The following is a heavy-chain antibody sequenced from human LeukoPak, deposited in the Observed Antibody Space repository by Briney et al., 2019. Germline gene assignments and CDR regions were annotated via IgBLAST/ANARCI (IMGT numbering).Heavy chain of an antibody. J-gene: IGHJ4*02. V-gene: IGHV4-39*01. Sequence: PSETLSLTCTVSGGSISSNNYYWGWIRQPPGKGLEWIGSIYYSGSPYCNPSLKSRVTISVDTSKNQFSLRLSSVTAADTAVYYCATWRTAKTGFDYWGQGTLVTVSS. CDR1: GGSISSNNYY. D-gene: IGHD1-1*01. CDR2: IYYSGSP. CDR3: ATWRTAKTGFDY.